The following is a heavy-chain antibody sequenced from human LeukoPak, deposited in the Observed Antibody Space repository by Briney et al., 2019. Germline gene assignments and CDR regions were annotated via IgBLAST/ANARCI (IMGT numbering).Heavy chain of an antibody. CDR3: ARGTEGHWLDP. CDR2: INHSGST. Sequence: SETLSLTCAVYGGSFSGYYWSWIRQPPGKGLEWIGEINHSGSTNYNPSLKSRVTISVDTSKNQFSLKLSSVTAADTAVYYCARGTEGHWLDPWGQGTLVTVSS. J-gene: IGHJ5*02. V-gene: IGHV4-34*01. CDR1: GGSFSGYY.